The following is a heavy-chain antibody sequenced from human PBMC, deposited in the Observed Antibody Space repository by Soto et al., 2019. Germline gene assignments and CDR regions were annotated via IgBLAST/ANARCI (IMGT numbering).Heavy chain of an antibody. J-gene: IGHJ6*02. CDR2: ISGDTATT. CDR1: GFSFSEYS. V-gene: IGHV3-23*01. CDR3: AKPLQQWLLQGSGVDV. D-gene: IGHD6-19*01. Sequence: EVQLLESGGGLVQPGGSLRLSCAASGFSFSEYSMTWVRQAPGKGLQWVSAISGDTATTHYADSVKGRFTISRDNSRDTLYLQMNSLRVEDTAIYYCAKPLQQWLLQGSGVDVWDQGTTVTVSS.